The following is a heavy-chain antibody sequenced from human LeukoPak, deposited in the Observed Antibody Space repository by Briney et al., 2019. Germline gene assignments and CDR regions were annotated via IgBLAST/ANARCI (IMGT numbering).Heavy chain of an antibody. CDR1: GGSIISVSYY. CDR2: MYYSDSGNI. J-gene: IGHJ4*02. D-gene: IGHD3-22*01. Sequence: SETLSLTCTVSGGSIISVSYYWGWIRQPPGKGLEWIGSMYYSDSGNIYYNPSLKNRVTISVDTSKNQFSLKLSSVTAADTAVYYCARHYYDTSVYFPYYFDPWGQGTLVTVSS. V-gene: IGHV4-39*01. CDR3: ARHYYDTSVYFPYYFDP.